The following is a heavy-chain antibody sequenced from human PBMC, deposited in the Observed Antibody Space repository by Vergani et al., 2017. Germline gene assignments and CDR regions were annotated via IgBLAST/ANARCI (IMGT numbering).Heavy chain of an antibody. D-gene: IGHD1-26*01. CDR1: GFTFSSYG. CDR2: IRYDGSNP. V-gene: IGHV3-30*02. Sequence: QVQLVEAGGGEVQPGGSLRLSCAASGFTFSSYGMHWVRQAPGKGLEWVAFIRYDGSNPQYIDSVQGRFTISRDNSKDTLFLQMNDLRPEDTGTYFCAKKGGSLYYYGVDVWGQGTTVTVSS. CDR3: AKKGGSLYYYGVDV. J-gene: IGHJ6*02.